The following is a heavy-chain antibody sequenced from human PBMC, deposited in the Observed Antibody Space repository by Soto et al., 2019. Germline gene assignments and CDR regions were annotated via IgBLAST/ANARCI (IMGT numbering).Heavy chain of an antibody. CDR2: IKSKTDGGTT. V-gene: IGHV3-15*01. D-gene: IGHD3-3*01. CDR3: TANLGRYDPSRDY. Sequence: EVQLVESGGGLVKPGGSLRLSCVASGFTFSNAWMSWVRQAPGKGLEWVGRIKSKTDGGTTDYAAPVKGRFTISRDDSKNTLYLQMNSLKTEDTAVYYCTANLGRYDPSRDYWGQGTLVTVSS. J-gene: IGHJ4*02. CDR1: GFTFSNAW.